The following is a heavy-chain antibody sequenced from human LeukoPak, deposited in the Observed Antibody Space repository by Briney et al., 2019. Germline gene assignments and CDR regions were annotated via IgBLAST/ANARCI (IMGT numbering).Heavy chain of an antibody. CDR3: ARGGSGSQGFDY. V-gene: IGHV1-18*01. CDR1: GYTFTSYG. Sequence: ASVEVSCKASGYTFTSYGVNWVRQAPGQGLEWMGWISADSGNTNYAQKLQGRVTMTTDTSTSTVYMELRSLRSDDTAVYYCARGGSGSQGFDYWGQGTLVTVSS. D-gene: IGHD3-10*01. J-gene: IGHJ4*02. CDR2: ISADSGNT.